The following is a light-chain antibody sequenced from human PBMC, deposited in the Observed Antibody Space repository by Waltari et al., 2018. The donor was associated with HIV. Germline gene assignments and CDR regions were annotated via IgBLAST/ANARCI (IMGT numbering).Light chain of an antibody. J-gene: IGKJ1*01. V-gene: IGKV3-20*01. CDR1: QSVPNNY. Sequence: EFVLTQSPGNLSLSPGERATLSCRASQSVPNNYLAWYQKKVGQAPRLLIYGASTRATDIPSRFTGSGSGADFTLTITRLEPEDFAVYYCQRYGTSPQWTFGQGTKVEIK. CDR3: QRYGTSPQWT. CDR2: GAS.